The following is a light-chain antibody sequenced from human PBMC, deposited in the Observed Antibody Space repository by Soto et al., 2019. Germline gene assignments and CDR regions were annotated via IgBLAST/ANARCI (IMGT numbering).Light chain of an antibody. CDR2: KAS. CDR1: QSISSL. V-gene: IGKV1-5*03. CDR3: QQYNSYPLT. J-gene: IGKJ5*01. Sequence: DIQMTQSPSTLSASVGDRVTITCRASQSISSLLAWYQQKPGRAPTLLLYKASTLESGVPSRFSGSGSGTGFTLTISSLQPDDSATYYCQQYNSYPLTFGQVTRLEIK.